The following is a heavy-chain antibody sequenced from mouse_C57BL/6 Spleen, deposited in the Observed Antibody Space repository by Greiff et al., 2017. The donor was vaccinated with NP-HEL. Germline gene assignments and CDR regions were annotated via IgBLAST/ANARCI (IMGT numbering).Heavy chain of an antibody. V-gene: IGHV1-26*01. CDR3: ARMWWYIDV. CDR2: INPNNGGT. Sequence: EVQLQQSGPELVKPGASVKISCKASGYTFTDYNMNWVKQSHGKSLEWIGDINPNNGGTSYNQKFKGKATLTVDKSSSTAYMELRSLTSEDSAVYYCARMWWYIDVWGKGTTVTVSS. CDR1: GYTFTDYN. J-gene: IGHJ1*03.